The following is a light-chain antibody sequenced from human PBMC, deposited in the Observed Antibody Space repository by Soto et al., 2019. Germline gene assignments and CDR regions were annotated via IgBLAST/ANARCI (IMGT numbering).Light chain of an antibody. CDR3: QQYNSYSS. Sequence: DMQMTQSPSTLSASLGDRVTITCRASQNINSWLAWYQQKPGKAPKLLIYDASSLESGVPSRFSGSGSGTEFTLTISSLQPDDFATYYCQQYNSYSSFGQGTKVDIK. J-gene: IGKJ1*01. V-gene: IGKV1-5*01. CDR1: QNINSW. CDR2: DAS.